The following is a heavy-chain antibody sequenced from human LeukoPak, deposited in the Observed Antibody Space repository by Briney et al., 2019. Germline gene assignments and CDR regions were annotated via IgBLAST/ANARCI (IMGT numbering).Heavy chain of an antibody. J-gene: IGHJ4*02. CDR2: IRSKTYGGTT. CDR1: GXTFGDYA. D-gene: IGHD3-22*01. V-gene: IGHV3-49*04. Sequence: GRSLRLSCTASGXTFGDYAMSWVRQAPGKGQEWVGFIRSKTYGGTTEYAASVKGRFTISRDDSKSIAYLQMNSLKTEDTAVYYCTRDRYYYDSSAFDYWGQGTLVTVSS. CDR3: TRDRYYYDSSAFDY.